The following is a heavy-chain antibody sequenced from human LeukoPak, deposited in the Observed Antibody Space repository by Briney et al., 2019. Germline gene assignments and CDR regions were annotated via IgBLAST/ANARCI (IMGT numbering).Heavy chain of an antibody. CDR1: GGSFSGFY. Sequence: PSETLSLTCAVYGGSFSGFYWNWIRQPPGKGLEWIGEINHSGSTNYNPSLKSRVTISVDTSKNQFSLKLSSVTAADTAVYYCARGLGYYDSSGYYYWGQGTLVTVSS. D-gene: IGHD3-22*01. J-gene: IGHJ4*02. CDR3: ARGLGYYDSSGYYY. CDR2: INHSGST. V-gene: IGHV4-34*01.